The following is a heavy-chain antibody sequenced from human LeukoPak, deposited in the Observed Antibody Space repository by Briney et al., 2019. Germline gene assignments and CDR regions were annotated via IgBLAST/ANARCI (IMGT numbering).Heavy chain of an antibody. CDR3: ATSSSTSCPF. CDR1: GFTVSSNY. CDR2: IRYDGSNK. Sequence: GGSLRLSCAASGFTVSSNYMSWVRQAPGKGLEWVAFIRYDGSNKYYADSVKGRFTISRDNSKNTLYLQMNSLRAEDTAVYYCATSSSTSCPFWGQGTMVTVSS. D-gene: IGHD2-2*01. V-gene: IGHV3-30*02. J-gene: IGHJ3*01.